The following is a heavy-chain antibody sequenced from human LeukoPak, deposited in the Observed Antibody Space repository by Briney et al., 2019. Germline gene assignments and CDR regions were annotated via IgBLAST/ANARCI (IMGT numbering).Heavy chain of an antibody. Sequence: GGSLRLSCAASGFTFSSNWMHGVRQGPGKGLGWVSRISSDGSTTTYADSVNGRFTISRDNAKNTLYLQINSVSAEDTAVYYCAGSTANAFDIWGQGTMVTVSS. V-gene: IGHV3-74*03. CDR3: AGSTANAFDI. D-gene: IGHD4-11*01. J-gene: IGHJ3*02. CDR1: GFTFSSNW. CDR2: ISSDGSTT.